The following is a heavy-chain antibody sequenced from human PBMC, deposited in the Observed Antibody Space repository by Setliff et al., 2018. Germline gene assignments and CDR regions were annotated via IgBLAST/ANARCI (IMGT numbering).Heavy chain of an antibody. D-gene: IGHD1-1*01. CDR2: ISAYNGNT. J-gene: IGHJ3*02. CDR3: AADPALIWNDAGPSDVFDI. V-gene: IGHV1-18*01. Sequence: SVKVSCKASGYTFTSYGISWVRQAPGQGLEWMGWISAYNGNTNYAQRLQGRVTMTTDTSTSTAYMELSSLRSEDTAVYYCAADPALIWNDAGPSDVFDIWGQGTMVTV. CDR1: GYTFTSYG.